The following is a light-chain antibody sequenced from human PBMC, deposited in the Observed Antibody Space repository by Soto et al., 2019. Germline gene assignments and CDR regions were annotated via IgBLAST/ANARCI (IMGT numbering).Light chain of an antibody. CDR1: QSVSSY. V-gene: IGKV3-11*01. J-gene: IGKJ1*01. CDR3: QQRSNWPRT. Sequence: EIVLTQSPATLSLSPGERATLSCRASQSVSSYLAWYQQKPGQAPRLLIYGASNRATGIPARFSGSGSGTDFTLTINSLEPEDFAVYYCQQRSNWPRTFGQGTKVDIK. CDR2: GAS.